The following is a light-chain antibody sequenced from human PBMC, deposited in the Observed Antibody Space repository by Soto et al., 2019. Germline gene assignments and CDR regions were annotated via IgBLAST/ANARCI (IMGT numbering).Light chain of an antibody. CDR2: GES. CDR1: QSVSSSY. Sequence: ELVLTQSPGTLSLSPGERATLSCRASQSVSSSYLAWYQQKPGQAPRLLIYGESSRATGIPDRFSGSGDGTDFTLTISRLEPEDYAVDYCQRYGSSWTFGQGTKVEIK. J-gene: IGKJ1*01. CDR3: QRYGSSWT. V-gene: IGKV3-20*01.